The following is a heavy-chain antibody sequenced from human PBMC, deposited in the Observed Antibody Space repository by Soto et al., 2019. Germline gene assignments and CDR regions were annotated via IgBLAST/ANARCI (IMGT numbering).Heavy chain of an antibody. CDR1: CYSISSCYY. J-gene: IGHJ5*02. CDR2: IYHSGST. V-gene: IGHV4-38-2*02. CDR3: ARDRWFAP. Sequence: SETLPLTCAVSCYSISSCYYWGWIRHPPGKGLEWIGSIYHSGSTYYNPSLKSRVTISVDMSKNQFSLKLSSVTAADTAVYYCARDRWFAPWGQGTLVTVSS.